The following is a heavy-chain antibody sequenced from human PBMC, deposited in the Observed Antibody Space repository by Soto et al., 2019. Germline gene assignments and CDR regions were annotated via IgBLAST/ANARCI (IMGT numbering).Heavy chain of an antibody. Sequence: SETLSLTCTVSGGSISSYYWSWIRQPPGKGLEWIGYFYYSGTTNYNPSLESRVTISVATSKNQFSLKLSSVTAADTAVYYCARTYYYDYSGYYPGFYFDYWGQGTLVTVSS. CDR1: GGSISSYY. J-gene: IGHJ4*02. D-gene: IGHD3-22*01. V-gene: IGHV4-59*01. CDR3: ARTYYYDYSGYYPGFYFDY. CDR2: FYYSGTT.